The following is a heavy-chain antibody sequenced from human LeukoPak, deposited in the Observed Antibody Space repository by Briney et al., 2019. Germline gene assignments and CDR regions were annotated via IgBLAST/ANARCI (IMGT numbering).Heavy chain of an antibody. J-gene: IGHJ4*02. D-gene: IGHD3-3*01. CDR1: GGSFSGYY. CDR3: ARGPITIRSPFDY. CDR2: IYTSGST. Sequence: PSETLSLTCAVYGGSFSGYYWSWIRQPPGKGLEWIGRIYTSGSTNYNPSLKSRVTMSVDTSKNQFSLKLSSVTAADTAVYYCARGPITIRSPFDYWGQGTLVTVSS. V-gene: IGHV4-59*10.